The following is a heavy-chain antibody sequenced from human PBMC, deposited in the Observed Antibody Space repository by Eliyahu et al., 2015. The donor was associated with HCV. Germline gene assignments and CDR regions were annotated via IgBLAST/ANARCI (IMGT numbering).Heavy chain of an antibody. CDR3: ARHEAYSSSWYLYYYYGMDV. CDR1: GGSFSGYY. J-gene: IGHJ6*02. CDR2: INHSGST. V-gene: IGHV4-34*01. D-gene: IGHD6-13*01. Sequence: QVQLQQWGAGLLKPSETLSLTCAVYGGSFSGYYWSWIRQPPGKGLEWIGEINHSGSTNYNPSLKSRVTISVDTSKNQFSLKLSSVTAADTAVYYCARHEAYSSSWYLYYYYGMDVWGQGTTVTVSS.